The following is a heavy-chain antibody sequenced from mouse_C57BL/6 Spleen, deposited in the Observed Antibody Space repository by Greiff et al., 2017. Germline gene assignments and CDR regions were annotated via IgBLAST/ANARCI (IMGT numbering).Heavy chain of an antibody. CDR2: IHPNSGST. D-gene: IGHD1-1*01. J-gene: IGHJ1*03. CDR1: GYTFTSYW. Sequence: QVQLQQPGAELVKPGASVKLSCKASGYTFTSYWMHWVKQRPGQGLEWIGMIHPNSGSTNYNEKFKSKATLTVDKSSSTAYMQLSSLTSEDSAVYYCARSAYYGSSYWYFDVRGTGTTVTVSS. CDR3: ARSAYYGSSYWYFDV. V-gene: IGHV1-64*01.